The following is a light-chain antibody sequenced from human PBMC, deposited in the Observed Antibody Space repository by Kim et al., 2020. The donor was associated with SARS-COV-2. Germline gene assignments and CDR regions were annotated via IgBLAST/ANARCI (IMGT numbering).Light chain of an antibody. J-gene: IGKJ2*01. CDR3: QQYGSAPRT. Sequence: LSPGQRATLSCRASQSVSSTYFAWYQQKPGQAPRLLIYGASNRATGIPDRFSGSGAGTDFTLTISRLEPEDFVVYYCQQYGSAPRTFGQGTKLEI. CDR1: QSVSSTY. CDR2: GAS. V-gene: IGKV3-20*01.